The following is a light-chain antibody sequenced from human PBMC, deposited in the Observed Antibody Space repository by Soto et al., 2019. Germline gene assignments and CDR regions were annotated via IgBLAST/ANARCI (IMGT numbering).Light chain of an antibody. CDR2: EGS. CDR1: SSDVGTYDL. CDR3: CSYAGSSVYV. Sequence: QSVLTQPASVSGSPGQSITISCTGTSSDVGTYDLVSWYQQHPGKAPKLMIYEGSKRPSGVSNRFSVSKSGNTASLTISGLQAEDEADYHCCSYAGSSVYVFGTGTKVTVL. J-gene: IGLJ1*01. V-gene: IGLV2-23*01.